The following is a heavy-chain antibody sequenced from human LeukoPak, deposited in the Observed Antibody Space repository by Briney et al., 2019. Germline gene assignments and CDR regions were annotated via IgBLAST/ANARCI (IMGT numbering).Heavy chain of an antibody. CDR3: ARGPWYYDSSGPSDRYFQH. V-gene: IGHV1-69*04. Sequence: SVKISCKASGGTFSSYAISWVRQAPGQGLEWMGRIIPIFGIANYAQKFQGRVTITADKSTSTAYMELSSPRSEDTAVYYCARGPWYYDSSGPSDRYFQHWGQGTLVTVSS. J-gene: IGHJ1*01. CDR2: IIPIFGIA. CDR1: GGTFSSYA. D-gene: IGHD3-22*01.